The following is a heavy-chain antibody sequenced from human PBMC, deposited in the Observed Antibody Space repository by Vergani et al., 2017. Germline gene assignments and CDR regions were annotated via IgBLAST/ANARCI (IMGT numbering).Heavy chain of an antibody. J-gene: IGHJ6*03. CDR1: GDIFTDYY. Sequence: QVQLVQSGSEVKKPGASMKVSCKASGDIFTDYYIHWVRQAPGQGPEWMGWIDTTSGDTSYAQQFQGRVTMIRVPSLRSAYMDLGRLTSDDSAVYYCVRRTDGCRGAVCYSAPVYMDVWGEGTTVTVSS. CDR3: VRRTDGCRGAVCYSAPVYMDV. V-gene: IGHV1-2*02. CDR2: IDTTSGDT. D-gene: IGHD5-24*01.